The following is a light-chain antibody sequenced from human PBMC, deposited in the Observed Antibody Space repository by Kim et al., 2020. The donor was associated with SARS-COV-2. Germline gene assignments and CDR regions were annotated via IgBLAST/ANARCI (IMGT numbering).Light chain of an antibody. V-gene: IGKV1-39*01. CDR1: QSISSY. CDR2: GTS. J-gene: IGKJ2*03. Sequence: SASVGDRVTITCRASQSISSYLKWYQQKPGKAPELLICGTSSLQSGVPSRFSGSGSETEFTLTINSLQPEDFATYYCQQSYSTLYSFGQGTKLEI. CDR3: QQSYSTLYS.